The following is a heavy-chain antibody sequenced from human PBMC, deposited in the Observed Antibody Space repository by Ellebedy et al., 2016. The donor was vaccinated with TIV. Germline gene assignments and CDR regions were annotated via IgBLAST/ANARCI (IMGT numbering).Heavy chain of an antibody. CDR2: VDTGDNT. CDR1: GFTFNIYA. CDR3: AREVGGGQGDMDV. D-gene: IGHD1-26*01. V-gene: IGHV3-23*01. Sequence: GESLKISCAASGFTFNIYAMSWVRQAPGKGLEWVSLVDTGDNTYYADSVKGRFTISRDSSENTVYLHMNSLRADDTAVYYCAREVGGGQGDMDVWGQGTTVTVSS. J-gene: IGHJ6*02.